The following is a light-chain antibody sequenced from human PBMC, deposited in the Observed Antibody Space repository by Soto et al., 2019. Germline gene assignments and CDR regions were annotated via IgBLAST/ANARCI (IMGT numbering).Light chain of an antibody. Sequence: EIVMTQSPATLSVSPGERATLSCRASQSVSSNLAWYQQKPGQAHRLLIYGASTRATDIPARFSGSGSGTEFSVTISSLQSEDFAVYYCHQYNNWPRALSFGGGTKVESK. V-gene: IGKV3-15*01. CDR2: GAS. J-gene: IGKJ4*01. CDR3: HQYNNWPRALS. CDR1: QSVSSN.